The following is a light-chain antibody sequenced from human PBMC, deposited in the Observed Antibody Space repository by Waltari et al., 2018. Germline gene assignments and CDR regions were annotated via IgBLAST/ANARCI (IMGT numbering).Light chain of an antibody. Sequence: DIQMTQSPSTLSASVGDRVTITSRASQNINTWLAWHQQKPGKAPKLLIYKASSLESGVPSRFSGSGSGTEFTLTISSLQPDDCATYYCLQYNGEPRTFGQGTKVEVK. V-gene: IGKV1-5*03. CDR2: KAS. J-gene: IGKJ1*01. CDR1: QNINTW. CDR3: LQYNGEPRT.